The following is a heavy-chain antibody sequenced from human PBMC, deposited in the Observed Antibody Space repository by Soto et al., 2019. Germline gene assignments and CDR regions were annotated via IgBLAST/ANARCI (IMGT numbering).Heavy chain of an antibody. CDR3: ARHGTNKNNWFDP. CDR2: IYYSGST. D-gene: IGHD1-1*01. CDR1: GGSISSSSYY. V-gene: IGHV4-39*01. Sequence: QLQLQESGPGLVKPSETLSLTCTVSGGSISSSSYYWGWIRQPPGKGLEWIGSIYYSGSTYYNPSLKSRVTISVDTSKNQFSLKLSSETAADTAVYYCARHGTNKNNWFDPWGQGTLVTVSS. J-gene: IGHJ5*02.